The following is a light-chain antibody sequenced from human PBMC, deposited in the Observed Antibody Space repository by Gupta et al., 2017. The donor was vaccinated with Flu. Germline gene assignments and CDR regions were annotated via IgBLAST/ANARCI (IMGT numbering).Light chain of an antibody. CDR1: SSDVGGYNY. Sequence: QSALTQPASVSGSPGQSIAISCTGTSSDVGGYNYVSWYQQHPGKAPKLIIDEVSNRPSGVSNRFSGSKSGNTASLTISGLHAEDEAEYYCSSYTTISSAAYVFGTGTRVTVL. J-gene: IGLJ1*01. CDR3: SSYTTISSAAYV. V-gene: IGLV2-14*01. CDR2: EVS.